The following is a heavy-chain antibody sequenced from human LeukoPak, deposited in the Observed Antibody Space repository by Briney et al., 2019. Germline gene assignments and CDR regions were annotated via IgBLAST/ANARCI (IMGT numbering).Heavy chain of an antibody. CDR3: ARDPRAGTFDY. V-gene: IGHV1-2*06. D-gene: IGHD6-13*01. Sequence: APSEKVLRNASGHPYTRLYTLCAPDPPAQGLVWMTRITPNRGRTIYAQEFQGRVTMTRDTSISTAYMELSRLRSDDTAVYYCARDPRAGTFDYWGQGTLVTVSS. J-gene: IGHJ4*02. CDR2: ITPNRGRT. CDR1: GHPYTRLY.